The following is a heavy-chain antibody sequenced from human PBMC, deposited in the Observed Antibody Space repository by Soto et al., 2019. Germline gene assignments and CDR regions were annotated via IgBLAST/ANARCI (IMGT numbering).Heavy chain of an antibody. V-gene: IGHV1-69*13. Sequence: SVKVSCKASGGTFSSYAISWVRQAPGQGLEWMGGIIPIFGTANYAQKFQGRVTITADESTSTAYMELSSLRSEDTAVYYCARGLGYCSSTSCCDSRDGMDVWGQGTTVTVSS. D-gene: IGHD2-2*01. CDR2: IIPIFGTA. CDR1: GGTFSSYA. CDR3: ARGLGYCSSTSCCDSRDGMDV. J-gene: IGHJ6*02.